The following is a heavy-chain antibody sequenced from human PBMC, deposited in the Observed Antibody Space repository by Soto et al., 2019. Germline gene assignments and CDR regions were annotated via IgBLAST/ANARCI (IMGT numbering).Heavy chain of an antibody. CDR1: GGSVSGYY. D-gene: IGHD2-15*01. V-gene: IGHV4-4*07. CDR3: ARASVGPPGGGSWIMPFDF. CDR2: IYTGGST. Sequence: SETLSLTCKVSGGSVSGYYWSWIRQPAGKGLEWIGRIYTGGSTNYNPSLKSRVTMSVDTSKNQFSLRLTSVTAADTAVYYCARASVGPPGGGSWIMPFDFWGQGTPVTVS. J-gene: IGHJ4*02.